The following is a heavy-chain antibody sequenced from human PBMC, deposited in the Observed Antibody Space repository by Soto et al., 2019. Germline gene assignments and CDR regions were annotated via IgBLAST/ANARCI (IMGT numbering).Heavy chain of an antibody. CDR2: IYYSGST. D-gene: IGHD3-16*01. CDR1: GCSIISRRYY. Sequence: SETLSLTSIVSGCSIISRRYYLFCIREEPGSGREWIGSIYYSGSTYYNPSLKSRVTISVDTSKNQFSLKLSSVTAADTAVYYWARPSQGGDRPYYSYYGMDVWGQGTTVTVSS. V-gene: IGHV4-39*01. J-gene: IGHJ6*02. CDR3: ARPSQGGDRPYYSYYGMDV.